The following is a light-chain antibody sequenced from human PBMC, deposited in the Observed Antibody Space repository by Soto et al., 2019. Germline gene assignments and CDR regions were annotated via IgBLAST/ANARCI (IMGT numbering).Light chain of an antibody. CDR1: QGIAKD. Sequence: AIPLTQSPSSLSASVGDRVTITCRASQGIAKDLGWYQQKPWKATRLLIFGASFLQSGVPSRFSGSGSGTDFTLTINGLQPEDFATYYCLQNYYSFRTFGQGTKVEIK. CDR2: GAS. CDR3: LQNYYSFRT. V-gene: IGKV1-6*01. J-gene: IGKJ1*01.